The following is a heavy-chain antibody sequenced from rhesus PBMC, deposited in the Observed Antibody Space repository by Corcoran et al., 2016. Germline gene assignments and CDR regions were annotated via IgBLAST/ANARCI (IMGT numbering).Heavy chain of an antibody. D-gene: IGHD4-29*01. CDR2: ISTYKGNK. V-gene: IGHV1-180*01. CDR1: GYPFTSYY. J-gene: IGHJ4*01. CDR3: TRAPTVAPLDY. Sequence: QVQLVQSGAEIKQPGASVKPSCTASGYPFTSYYMPWVRQAPGQGLEWIGRISTYKGNKGYAQNFKGRVTITTDTSTSTGYMELSSLRSEDTAVYYCTRAPTVAPLDYWGQGVLVTVSS.